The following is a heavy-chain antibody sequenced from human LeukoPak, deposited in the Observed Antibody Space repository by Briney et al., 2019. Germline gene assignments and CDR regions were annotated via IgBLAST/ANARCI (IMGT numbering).Heavy chain of an antibody. CDR3: ARVPLYWQDPFDF. Sequence: SETLSLTCGVYGGSFSGYYWSWLRQPPGKGREGIGEVSQTGSGRTNYNPSLKSPLTISVHPSKNQFALELTSVTAADTAMYYCARVPLYWQDPFDFWGQGTLVTVSS. CDR1: GGSFSGYY. D-gene: IGHD2-8*02. J-gene: IGHJ4*02. CDR2: VSQTGSGRT. V-gene: IGHV4-34*01.